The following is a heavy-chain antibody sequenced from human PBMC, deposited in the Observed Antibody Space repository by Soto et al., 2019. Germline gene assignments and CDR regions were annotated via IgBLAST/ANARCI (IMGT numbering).Heavy chain of an antibody. Sequence: VGSLRLSCAASGFTFSSYSMNWVRQAPGKGLEWVSYISSSSSTIYYADSVKGRFTISRDNAKNSLYLQMNSLRDEDTAVYYCARDWYYYGSGSHPPYYYGMDVWGQGTTVTVSS. J-gene: IGHJ6*02. D-gene: IGHD3-10*01. CDR2: ISSSSSTI. CDR3: ARDWYYYGSGSHPPYYYGMDV. CDR1: GFTFSSYS. V-gene: IGHV3-48*02.